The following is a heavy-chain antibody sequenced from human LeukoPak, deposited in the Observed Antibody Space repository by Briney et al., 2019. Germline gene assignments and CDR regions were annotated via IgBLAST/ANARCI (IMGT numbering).Heavy chain of an antibody. CDR2: IDWDDDK. J-gene: IGHJ6*02. CDR1: GFSLSTSGMC. D-gene: IGHD4-11*01. Sequence: GSGPTLVNPTQTLTLTCTFSGFSLSTSGMCVSWIRQPPGKALEWLARIDWDDDKYYSTSLKTRLTISKDTSKNQVVLTMTNMAPVHTPPYYCARMRTTETKNLSGMGAGDQGPPATVSS. V-gene: IGHV2-70*11. CDR3: ARMRTTETKNLSGMGA.